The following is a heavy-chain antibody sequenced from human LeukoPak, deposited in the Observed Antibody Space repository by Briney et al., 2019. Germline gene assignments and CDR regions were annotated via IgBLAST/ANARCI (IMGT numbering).Heavy chain of an antibody. V-gene: IGHV4-39*01. D-gene: IGHD3-10*01. CDR3: ARVYGSGSYYNGYYYYYMDV. CDR2: IYYSGST. Sequence: SETLSLTCTVSGGSFSRSNYYWGWIRQPPGKGLEWIGSIYYSGSTYYNPSLKSRVTISVDTSKNQFSLKLSSVTAADTAVYYCARVYGSGSYYNGYYYYYMDVWGKGTTVTISS. J-gene: IGHJ6*03. CDR1: GGSFSRSNYY.